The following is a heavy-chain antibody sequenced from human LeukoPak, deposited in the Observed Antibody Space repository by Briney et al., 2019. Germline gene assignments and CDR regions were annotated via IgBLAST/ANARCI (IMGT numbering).Heavy chain of an antibody. CDR2: ISSSGSTI. CDR3: ARDRLYYYDSSGYLDY. Sequence: GGSLRLSCVASGFTFSDYYMSWIRQAPGKGLEWVSYISSSGSTIYYADSAKGRFTISRDNAKNSLYLQMNSLRAEDTAVYYCARDRLYYYDSSGYLDYWGQGTLVTVSS. J-gene: IGHJ4*02. V-gene: IGHV3-11*01. D-gene: IGHD3-22*01. CDR1: GFTFSDYY.